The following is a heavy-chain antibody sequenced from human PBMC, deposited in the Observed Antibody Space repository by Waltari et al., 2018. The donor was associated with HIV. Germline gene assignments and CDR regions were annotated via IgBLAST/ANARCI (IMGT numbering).Heavy chain of an antibody. D-gene: IGHD2-8*01. CDR1: RVTSWVYA. Sequence: AHRVAPGGRSVYHCRTMRTVCRSYRVTSWVYAMGWFRQAAGKGLEWIGFMRSKVSGGTTEYAASVKGRFTISRDDSNSIVFLQMDSLKTEDTAMYYCSRDNPQWDYWGQGTLVTVSS. CDR2: MRSKVSGGTT. CDR3: SRDNPQWDY. V-gene: IGHV3-49*03. J-gene: IGHJ4*02.